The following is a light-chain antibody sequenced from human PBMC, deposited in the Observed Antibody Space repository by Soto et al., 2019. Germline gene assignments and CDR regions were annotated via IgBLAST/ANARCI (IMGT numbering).Light chain of an antibody. CDR3: QQYNSYSGT. V-gene: IGKV1-5*01. CDR2: DAS. CDR1: QSISSW. J-gene: IGKJ1*01. Sequence: DILLTQSPSTLPASVGDRVTISCRASQSISSWLAWYQQKPGKAPKLLIYDASSLESGVPSRFSGSGSGTEFTLTISSLQPDDVATYYCQQYNSYSGTFGQGTKVDI.